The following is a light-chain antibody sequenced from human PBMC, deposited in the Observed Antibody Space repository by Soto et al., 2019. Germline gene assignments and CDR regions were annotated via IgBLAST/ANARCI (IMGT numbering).Light chain of an antibody. Sequence: DLQLTQSPSSLSASVGDRVTITCRASRYIAKYLNWYRQRPGKAPNLLIFDASRLQSGVPSRFSGSGSGTEFTLTISSLQPEDFTTYYCQQSYSTPWTFGQGTKVEIK. CDR3: QQSYSTPWT. CDR2: DAS. CDR1: RYIAKY. V-gene: IGKV1-39*01. J-gene: IGKJ1*01.